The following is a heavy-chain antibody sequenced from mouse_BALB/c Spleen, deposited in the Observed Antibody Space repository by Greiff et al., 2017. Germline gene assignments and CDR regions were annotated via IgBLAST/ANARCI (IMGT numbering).Heavy chain of an antibody. V-gene: IGHV5-9-4*01. D-gene: IGHD2-14*01. CDR2: ISSGGSYT. Sequence: EVKLMESGGGLVKPGGSLKLSCAASGFTFSSYAMSWVRQSPEKRLEWVADISSGGSYTYYPDTVTCRFTISRDNAKNTLYLEMSSLRSEDTAMYTCARGAQDYRYQLAYWGQGTLVTVSA. CDR1: GFTFSSYA. J-gene: IGHJ3*01. CDR3: ARGAQDYRYQLAY.